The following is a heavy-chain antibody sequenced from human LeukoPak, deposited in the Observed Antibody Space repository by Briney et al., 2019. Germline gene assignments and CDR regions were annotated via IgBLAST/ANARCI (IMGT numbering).Heavy chain of an antibody. CDR2: ISYDGSNK. D-gene: IGHD6-13*01. V-gene: IGHV3-30*18. J-gene: IGHJ1*01. Sequence: GGSLRLSCAASGFTISSYGMYWVRQAPGKGLEWVAVISYDGSNKYYADSVKGRFTISRDNSKNTLYLQMNSLRAEDTAVYYCAKSEQQLAPPLAEYFQHWGQGTLVTVSS. CDR3: AKSEQQLAPPLAEYFQH. CDR1: GFTISSYG.